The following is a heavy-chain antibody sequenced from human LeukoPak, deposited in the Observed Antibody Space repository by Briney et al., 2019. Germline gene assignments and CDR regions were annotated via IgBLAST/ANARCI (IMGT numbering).Heavy chain of an antibody. CDR3: ATLTQGVVPAPPFDY. J-gene: IGHJ4*02. CDR1: GGSISSDHW. D-gene: IGHD2-2*01. Sequence: SSETLSLTCAVSGGSISSDHWWSWVRQPPGKGLEWIGEINHSGSTNYNPSLKSRVTISVDTSKNQFSLKLSSVTAADTAVYYCATLTQGVVPAPPFDYWGQGTLVTVSS. CDR2: INHSGST. V-gene: IGHV4-4*02.